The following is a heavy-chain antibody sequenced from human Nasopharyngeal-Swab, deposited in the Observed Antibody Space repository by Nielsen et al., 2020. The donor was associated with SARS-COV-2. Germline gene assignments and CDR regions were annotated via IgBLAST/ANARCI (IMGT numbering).Heavy chain of an antibody. Sequence: GESLKISCAASGFTFSSYAMHWVRQAPGKGLEWVAVISYDGSNKYYADSVKGRFTISRDNSKSTLYLQMNSLRAEDTAVYYCARTYSGSYWGAFDIWGQGTMVTVSS. J-gene: IGHJ3*02. CDR3: ARTYSGSYWGAFDI. CDR2: ISYDGSNK. D-gene: IGHD1-26*01. CDR1: GFTFSSYA. V-gene: IGHV3-30-3*01.